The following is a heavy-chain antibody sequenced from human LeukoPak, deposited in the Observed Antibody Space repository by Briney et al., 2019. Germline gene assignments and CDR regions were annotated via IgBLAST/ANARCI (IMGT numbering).Heavy chain of an antibody. CDR1: GVSISSGDYY. J-gene: IGHJ4*02. CDR2: ISWNSGST. D-gene: IGHD4-17*01. V-gene: IGHV3-9*01. Sequence: LSLTCTVSGVSISSGDYYWSWIRQPPGKGLEWVSGISWNSGSTGYADSVKGRFTISRDNAKNSLYLQMNSLRAEDTALYYCAKDMTTVTTSGSDYWGQGTLVTVSS. CDR3: AKDMTTVTTSGSDY.